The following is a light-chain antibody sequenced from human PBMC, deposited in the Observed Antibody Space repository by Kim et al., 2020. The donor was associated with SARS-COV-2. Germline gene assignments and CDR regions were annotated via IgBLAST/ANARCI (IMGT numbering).Light chain of an antibody. CDR3: QQYGSSPRYT. V-gene: IGKV3-20*01. J-gene: IGKJ2*01. CDR1: QSVSSSY. Sequence: SPGEGATLSCRASQSVSSSYLAWYQQKPGQAPRLLIYGASSRATGIPVRFSGSGSGTDFTLTISRLEPEDFAVYYCQQYGSSPRYTFGQGTKLEI. CDR2: GAS.